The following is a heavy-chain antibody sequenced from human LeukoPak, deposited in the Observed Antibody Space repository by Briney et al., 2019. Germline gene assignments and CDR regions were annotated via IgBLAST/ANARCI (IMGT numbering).Heavy chain of an antibody. D-gene: IGHD3-22*01. V-gene: IGHV3-30*03. Sequence: GGSLRLSCAASGFIFSSYGMHWVRQAPGKGLEWVAVISYDGSNKYYADSVKGRFTFSRDNSENTLYLQMNSLRAEDTAVYYCALPKYYYDSSGYLLQHWGQGTLVTVSS. CDR1: GFIFSSYG. J-gene: IGHJ1*01. CDR2: ISYDGSNK. CDR3: ALPKYYYDSSGYLLQH.